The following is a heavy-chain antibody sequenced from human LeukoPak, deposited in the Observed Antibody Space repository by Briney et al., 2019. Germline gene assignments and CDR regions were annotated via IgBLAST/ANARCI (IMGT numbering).Heavy chain of an antibody. V-gene: IGHV3-11*04. CDR2: ISSTGSTI. CDR1: GFIFSDYY. CDR3: ARAFGSGSQVINYFDF. Sequence: PGGSLRLSCAASGFIFSDYYMSWIRQAPGKGLEWVSYISSTGSTIYYADSVKGRFTISRDNAKNMVYLQMNSLRAEDTAVYYCARAFGSGSQVINYFDFWGQGTLVTVSS. D-gene: IGHD3-10*01. J-gene: IGHJ4*02.